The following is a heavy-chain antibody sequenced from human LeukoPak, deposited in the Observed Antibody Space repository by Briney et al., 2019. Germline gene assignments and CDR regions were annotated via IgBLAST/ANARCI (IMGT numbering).Heavy chain of an antibody. CDR2: IYYSGST. CDR1: GGSISSYY. V-gene: IGHV4-59*01. Sequence: PETLSLTCTVSGGSISSYYWSWIRQPPGKGLEWIGYIYYSGSTYYNPSLKSRVTISLDTSKNQFSLKLSSVTAADTAVYFCARTHDYGGNTDFDYWGQGILVTVSS. D-gene: IGHD4-23*01. J-gene: IGHJ4*02. CDR3: ARTHDYGGNTDFDY.